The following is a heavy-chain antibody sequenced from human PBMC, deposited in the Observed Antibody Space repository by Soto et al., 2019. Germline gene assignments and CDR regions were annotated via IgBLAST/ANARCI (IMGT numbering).Heavy chain of an antibody. J-gene: IGHJ4*02. CDR1: GYTFTGYY. V-gene: IGHV1-2*04. CDR2: INPNSGGT. CDR3: ARDARGDEAPMDY. Sequence: GASVXVSCKASGYTFTGYYMHWVRQAPVQGLEWMGWINPNSGGTNYAQKFQGWVTMTRDTSISTAYMELSRLRSDDTAVYYCARDARGDEAPMDYWGQGTLVTVSS. D-gene: IGHD3-10*01.